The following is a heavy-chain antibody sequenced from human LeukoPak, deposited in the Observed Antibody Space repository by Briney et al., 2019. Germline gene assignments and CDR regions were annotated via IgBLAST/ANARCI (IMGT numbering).Heavy chain of an antibody. V-gene: IGHV4-59*01. CDR3: ARDSGMASDY. CDR2: IYYSGST. Sequence: PSETLSLTCTVSGGSISSYYWSWIRQPPGKGLEWIGYIYYSGSTNYNPSLKSRVTISVDTSKNQFSLKLSSVTAADTAVYYCARDSGMASDYWGQGTLVTVSS. CDR1: GGSISSYY. D-gene: IGHD6-13*01. J-gene: IGHJ4*02.